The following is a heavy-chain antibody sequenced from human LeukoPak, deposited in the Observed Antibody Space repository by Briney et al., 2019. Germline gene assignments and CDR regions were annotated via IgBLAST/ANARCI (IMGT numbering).Heavy chain of an antibody. CDR1: GFTFSSYW. J-gene: IGHJ5*02. Sequence: GGSLRLSCAASGFTFSSYWMHWVRQAPGKGLVWVSRVNSDGSSTSYADSVKGRFTISRDNAKNTLYLQMNSLRAEGTAVYYCARDIVATPKPNWFDPWGQGTLVTVSS. CDR3: ARDIVATPKPNWFDP. D-gene: IGHD5-12*01. CDR2: VNSDGSST. V-gene: IGHV3-74*01.